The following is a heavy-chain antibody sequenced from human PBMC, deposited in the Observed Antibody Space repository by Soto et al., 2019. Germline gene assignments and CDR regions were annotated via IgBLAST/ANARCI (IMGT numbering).Heavy chain of an antibody. Sequence: GSLRLSCSASGFTFSSYAMHWVRQAPGKGLEYVSAISSNGGSTYYADSVKGRFTISRDNSKNTLYLQMSSLRAEDTDVYYCVKDRDQIAVAGSWGQGTLVTVSS. D-gene: IGHD6-19*01. V-gene: IGHV3-64D*06. CDR3: VKDRDQIAVAGS. CDR1: GFTFSSYA. J-gene: IGHJ4*02. CDR2: ISSNGGST.